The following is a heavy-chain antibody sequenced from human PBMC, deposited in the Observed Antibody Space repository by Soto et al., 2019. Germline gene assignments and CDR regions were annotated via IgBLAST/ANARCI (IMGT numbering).Heavy chain of an antibody. V-gene: IGHV3-23*01. CDR2: ISGSGGST. CDR3: AKSGRIRMIVDFYGMDV. D-gene: IGHD3-22*01. CDR1: GFTFSSYA. J-gene: IGHJ6*02. Sequence: EVQLLESGGGLVQPGGSLRLSCAASGFTFSSYAMSWVRQAPGKGLEWVSAISGSGGSTYYADSVKGRFTISRDNSKNTLYLQMNSLRAEDTAVYYCAKSGRIRMIVDFYGMDVWGLGTTVTVSS.